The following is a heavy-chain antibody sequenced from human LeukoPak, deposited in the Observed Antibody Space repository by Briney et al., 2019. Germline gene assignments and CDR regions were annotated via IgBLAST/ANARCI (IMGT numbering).Heavy chain of an antibody. V-gene: IGHV6-1*01. Sequence: SQTLSLTCAISGDSVSSKNGAWNWIRQSPSRGLEWLGRTYYRFKWYDEYADSVKGRITISLDTSKNQFSLHVYSVTPEDTAVYYCARDLGTSGWYTFDFWGQGTLVTVSS. CDR2: TYYRFKWYD. J-gene: IGHJ5*01. CDR3: ARDLGTSGWYTFDF. CDR1: GDSVSSKNGA. D-gene: IGHD6-19*01.